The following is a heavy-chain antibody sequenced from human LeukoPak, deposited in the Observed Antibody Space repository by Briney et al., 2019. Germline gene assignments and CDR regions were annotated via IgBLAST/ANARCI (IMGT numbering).Heavy chain of an antibody. CDR3: AAEGFTYGYHGIDI. D-gene: IGHD5-18*01. J-gene: IGHJ3*02. Sequence: GGSLRLSCAASGFTFSSYSMNWVRQAPGKGLEWVSSVSSSGDYIYYTDSVKGRFTISRDNAKNSLYLQMNSLRAEDTAVYYCAAEGFTYGYHGIDIWGQGTIVTVSS. V-gene: IGHV3-21*01. CDR1: GFTFSSYS. CDR2: VSSSGDYI.